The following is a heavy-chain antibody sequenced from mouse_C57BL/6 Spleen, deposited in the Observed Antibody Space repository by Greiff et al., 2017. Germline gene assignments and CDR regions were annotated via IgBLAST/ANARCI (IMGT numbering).Heavy chain of an antibody. CDR1: GFTFSSYG. J-gene: IGHJ4*01. Sequence: DVQLVESGGDLVKPGGSLKLSCAASGFTFSSYGMSWVRQTPDKRLEWVATISSGGSYTYYPDSVKGRFTISRDNAKNTLYLQMSSLKSEDTAMYYCARVTTVVDAMDYWGQGTSVTVSS. D-gene: IGHD1-1*01. V-gene: IGHV5-6*01. CDR2: ISSGGSYT. CDR3: ARVTTVVDAMDY.